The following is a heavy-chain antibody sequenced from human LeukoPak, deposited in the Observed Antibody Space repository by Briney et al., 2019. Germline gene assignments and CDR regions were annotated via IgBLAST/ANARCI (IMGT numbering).Heavy chain of an antibody. CDR3: ARYYYDSSGSPLDY. D-gene: IGHD3-22*01. Sequence: PSETLSLTCTVSGGSITFYYWHWMRQPPGKGLEWIGRIYTSGSTNYDPSLKSRVTISVDTSKNQFSLKLSSVTAADTAVYYCARYYYDSSGSPLDYWGQGTLVTVSS. V-gene: IGHV4-4*08. CDR1: GGSITFYY. J-gene: IGHJ4*02. CDR2: IYTSGST.